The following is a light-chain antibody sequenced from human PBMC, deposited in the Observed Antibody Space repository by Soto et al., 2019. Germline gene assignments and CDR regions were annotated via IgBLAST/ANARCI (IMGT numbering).Light chain of an antibody. CDR2: GAS. CDR1: QSVSSNY. CDR3: QQYGVSPRT. V-gene: IGKV3-20*01. Sequence: EIVLTQSPGTLSLSPGERATLSCRASQSVSSNYLAWYQQKSGQAPRLLIYGASSRATGIPDRFSGSGSGTDFTLTISRLEPEDFAVYYCQQYGVSPRTFGQGTKVEIK. J-gene: IGKJ1*01.